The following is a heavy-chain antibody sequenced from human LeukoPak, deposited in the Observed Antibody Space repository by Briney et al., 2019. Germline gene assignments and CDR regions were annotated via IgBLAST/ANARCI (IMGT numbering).Heavy chain of an antibody. CDR1: GFTFSSYG. CDR2: ISGSGGST. D-gene: IGHD2-2*01. V-gene: IGHV3-23*01. CDR3: AKEGLPWVVVPAAMPDWYFDL. J-gene: IGHJ2*01. Sequence: PGGSRRLSCAASGFTFSSYGMHWVRQAPGKGLEWVSAISGSGGSTYYADSVKGRFTISRDNSKNTLYLQMNSLRAEDTAVYYCAKEGLPWVVVPAAMPDWYFDLWGRGTLVTVSS.